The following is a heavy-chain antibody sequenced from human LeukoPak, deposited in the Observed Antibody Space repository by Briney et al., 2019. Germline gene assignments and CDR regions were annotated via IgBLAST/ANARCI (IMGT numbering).Heavy chain of an antibody. V-gene: IGHV3-21*01. CDR2: IDTVASYI. Sequence: VGSLSLSNAAWGFIFSSFSINWVSPAARTGWDWVQCIDTVASYIYYADSVRGRFTISRDNAKNSLYLQMNSLRAEDTGVYYCARLRRNGDSGGFYYYYDSWGQGTLVTVSS. J-gene: IGHJ4*02. CDR3: ARLRRNGDSGGFYYYYDS. CDR1: GFIFSSFS. D-gene: IGHD2-21*01.